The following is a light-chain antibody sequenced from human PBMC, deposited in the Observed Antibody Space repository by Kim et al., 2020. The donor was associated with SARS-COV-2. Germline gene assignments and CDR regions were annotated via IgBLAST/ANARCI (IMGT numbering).Light chain of an antibody. CDR1: QSVSGN. Sequence: SGCPGERITLSCWASQSVSGNLAWYQQKPGQAPRLLIYGASTRATGIPARFSGSGSETHFTLSISSLQSEDLAVYYCQQYKNWPYSFGQGTKLEI. CDR2: GAS. CDR3: QQYKNWPYS. J-gene: IGKJ2*03. V-gene: IGKV3-15*01.